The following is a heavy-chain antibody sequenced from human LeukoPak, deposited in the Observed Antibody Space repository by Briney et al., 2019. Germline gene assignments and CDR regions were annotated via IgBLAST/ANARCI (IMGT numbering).Heavy chain of an antibody. J-gene: IGHJ3*02. D-gene: IGHD6-25*01. Sequence: SETLSLTCTVSGGSISSSSHYWGWIRQSPGKGLEWIGSVYYSGSNLDNPSLKSRVFISVDTSKNHVSLRLSSVTAADTAVYYCVRDSSGTLAFDIWGQGTMVTVSS. CDR1: GGSISSSSHY. CDR3: VRDSSGTLAFDI. CDR2: VYYSGSN. V-gene: IGHV4-39*02.